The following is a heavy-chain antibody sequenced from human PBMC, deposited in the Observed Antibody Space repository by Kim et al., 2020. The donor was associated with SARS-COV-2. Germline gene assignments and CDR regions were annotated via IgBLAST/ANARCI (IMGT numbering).Heavy chain of an antibody. V-gene: IGHV3-53*04. CDR1: GFTVSSNY. CDR2: IYSGGST. CDR3: ARDLGGVSSSWYGAFDL. Sequence: GGSLRLSCAASGFTVSSNYMSWVRQAPGKGLEWVSVIYSGGSTYYADSVKGRFTISRHNSKNTLYLQMNSLRAEDTAVYYCARDLGGVSSSWYGAFDLWGRGTLVTVSS. J-gene: IGHJ2*01. D-gene: IGHD6-13*01.